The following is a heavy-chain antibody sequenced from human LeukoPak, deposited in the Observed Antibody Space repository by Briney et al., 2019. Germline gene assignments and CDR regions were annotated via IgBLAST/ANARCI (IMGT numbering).Heavy chain of an antibody. V-gene: IGHV3-23*01. CDR2: ISGSGGST. J-gene: IGHJ4*02. CDR3: AKDRIAVAGFRVKFDH. Sequence: GGSLRLSCAASGFTFSSYAMSWVRQAPGKGLEWVSGISGSGGSTDYADSVKGRFTVSRDNSKNTLYLEMDSLRAEDTALYYCAKDRIAVAGFRVKFDHWGQGTLVTVSS. CDR1: GFTFSSYA. D-gene: IGHD6-19*01.